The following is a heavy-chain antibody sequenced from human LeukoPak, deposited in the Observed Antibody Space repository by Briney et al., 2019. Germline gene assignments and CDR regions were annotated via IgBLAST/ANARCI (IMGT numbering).Heavy chain of an antibody. V-gene: IGHV3-48*01. CDR3: ARSGVDTAMVSWFDP. Sequence: GGSLRLSCAASGFTFSSYSMNWVRQAPGQGLEWVSYISSSSSTIYYADSVKGRFTISRDNAKNSLYLQMNSLRAEDTAVYYCARSGVDTAMVSWFDPWGQGTLVTVSS. D-gene: IGHD5-18*01. CDR2: ISSSSSTI. J-gene: IGHJ5*02. CDR1: GFTFSSYS.